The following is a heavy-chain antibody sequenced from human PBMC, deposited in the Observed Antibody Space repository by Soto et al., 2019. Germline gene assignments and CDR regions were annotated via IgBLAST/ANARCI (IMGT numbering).Heavy chain of an antibody. V-gene: IGHV3-30-3*01. Sequence: QVQLVESGGGVVQPGRSLRLSCAASGFTFSSYAMHWVRQAPGKGLEWVAVISYDGSNKYYADSVKGRFTISRDNSKNTLYLQMNSLRAEDTAAYYCARDGTAAAGIWGQGTLVTVS. D-gene: IGHD6-13*01. CDR1: GFTFSSYA. J-gene: IGHJ4*02. CDR2: ISYDGSNK. CDR3: ARDGTAAAGI.